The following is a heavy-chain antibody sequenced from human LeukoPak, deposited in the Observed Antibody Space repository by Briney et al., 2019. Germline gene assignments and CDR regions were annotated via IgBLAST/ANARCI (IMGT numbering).Heavy chain of an antibody. J-gene: IGHJ4*02. D-gene: IGHD2-21*01. Sequence: GGSLRLSCAASGFIFSNDAMHWVRQAPGKGLEWVAFIWFDGSNKHYADSVKGRFTISRDNSEDTLYLQMSSLRAEDTAVYYCAKEFNRGLPDYWGQGTLVTVPS. CDR1: GFIFSNDA. V-gene: IGHV3-30*02. CDR2: IWFDGSNK. CDR3: AKEFNRGLPDY.